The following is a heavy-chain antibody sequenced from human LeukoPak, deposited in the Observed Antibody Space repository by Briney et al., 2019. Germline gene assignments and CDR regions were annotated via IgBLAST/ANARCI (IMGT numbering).Heavy chain of an antibody. CDR1: GFTVRSNY. CDR3: ARIAGDYGEFDY. D-gene: IGHD4-17*01. CDR2: IYSGGST. Sequence: GGSLRLSCAASGFTVRSNYMSWVRQAPGKGLEWVSVIYSGGSTYYADSVKGRFTISRDNSKNTLYLQMNSLRAEDTAVYYCARIAGDYGEFDYWGQGTLVTVSS. J-gene: IGHJ4*02. V-gene: IGHV3-66*01.